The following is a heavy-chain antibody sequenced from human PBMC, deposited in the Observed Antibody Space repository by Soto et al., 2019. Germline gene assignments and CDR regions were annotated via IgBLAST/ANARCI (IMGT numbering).Heavy chain of an antibody. Sequence: LQLQESGSGLVKPSQTLSLTCAVSGGSISGGGYSWSWIRQPPGKGLEWIGYIYHSGSTYYNPSLKSRVTISVDRSKNQFSLKLSSVTAADTAVYYCARENNVLPGGYFDYWGQGTLVTVSS. CDR2: IYHSGST. CDR1: GGSISGGGYS. CDR3: ARENNVLPGGYFDY. D-gene: IGHD3-10*01. J-gene: IGHJ4*02. V-gene: IGHV4-30-2*01.